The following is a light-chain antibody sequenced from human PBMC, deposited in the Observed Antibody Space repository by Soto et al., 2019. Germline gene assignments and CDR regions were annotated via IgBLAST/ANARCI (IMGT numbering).Light chain of an antibody. CDR3: QQYINWPPRT. CDR1: QSVSSN. Sequence: EIVMTQSPATLSVSPGERATLSCRASQSVSSNLAWYQQKPGQAPRLLIYGASTRATGIPARFSGSGSGTEFTLTISSLQSEDCAVYYCQQYINWPPRTFGQGTKVEIK. J-gene: IGKJ1*01. V-gene: IGKV3-15*01. CDR2: GAS.